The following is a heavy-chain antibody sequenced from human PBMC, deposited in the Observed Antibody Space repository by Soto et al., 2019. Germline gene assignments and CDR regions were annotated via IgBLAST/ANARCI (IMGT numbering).Heavy chain of an antibody. CDR1: GGSISSYY. D-gene: IGHD5-12*01. CDR2: IYYSGST. V-gene: IGHV4-59*01. J-gene: IGHJ4*02. Sequence: PSETLSLTCTVSGGSISSYYWSWIRQPPGKGLEWIGYIYYSGSTNYNPSLKSRVTISVDTSKNQFSLKLSSVTAADTAVYYCARVEYSGYVDYWGQGTLVTVSS. CDR3: ARVEYSGYVDY.